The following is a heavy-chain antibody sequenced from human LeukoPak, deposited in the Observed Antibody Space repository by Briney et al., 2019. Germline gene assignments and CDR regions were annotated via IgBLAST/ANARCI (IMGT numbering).Heavy chain of an antibody. V-gene: IGHV3-30*04. CDR3: TRDSARRDGNNFDY. Sequence: LGGSLRLSCAASGFTFSSYAMHWVRQAPGKGLEWVALISYDGSIKYYGDSVKGRFTISRDNSKNTLFLQMNSLRTEDTAVYYCTRDSARRDGNNFDYWGQGTLVTVSS. D-gene: IGHD5-24*01. J-gene: IGHJ4*02. CDR1: GFTFSSYA. CDR2: ISYDGSIK.